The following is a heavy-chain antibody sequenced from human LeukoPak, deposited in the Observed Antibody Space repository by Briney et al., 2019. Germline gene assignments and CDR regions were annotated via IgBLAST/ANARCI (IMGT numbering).Heavy chain of an antibody. J-gene: IGHJ4*02. D-gene: IGHD3-3*01. CDR2: ISGSGGST. CDR1: GFIFSSYA. V-gene: IGHV3-23*01. Sequence: PGGSLRLSCAASGFIFSSYAMSWVRQAPGKGLEWVSAISGSGGSTYYADSVKGRFTISRDNSKNTLNLQMNSLTVEDTAIYYCAREAEALLDWGQGTLVTVSS. CDR3: AREAEALLD.